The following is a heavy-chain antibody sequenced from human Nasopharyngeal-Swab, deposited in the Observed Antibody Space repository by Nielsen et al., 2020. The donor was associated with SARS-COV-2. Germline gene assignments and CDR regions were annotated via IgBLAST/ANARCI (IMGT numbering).Heavy chain of an antibody. CDR1: GYTFTNYG. CDR2: INPGTVNT. V-gene: IGHV1-3*01. J-gene: IGHJ6*03. Sequence: VSVQVSCKASGYTFTNYGIHWVRQAPGQRLEWMGWINPGTVNTKYSQKFQGRVTISRDTSASTAYMELSSLRSEDTAVYYCARAPGVDYYYYMDVWGNGTTVTVSS. CDR3: ARAPGVDYYYYMDV.